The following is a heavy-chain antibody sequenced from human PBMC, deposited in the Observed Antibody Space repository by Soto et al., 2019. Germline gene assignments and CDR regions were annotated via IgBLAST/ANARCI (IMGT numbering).Heavy chain of an antibody. CDR2: IIPIFGTA. J-gene: IGHJ4*02. CDR3: AREFDSSSRD. D-gene: IGHD6-13*01. V-gene: IGHV1-69*01. CDR1: GGTFSSYA. Sequence: QVQLVQSGAEVKKPGSSVTVSCKASGGTFSSYAISWVRQAPGQGLGWMGGIIPIFGTANYAQKFQGRVTITADDSMSTAYMELSSLRSEATAVYYCAREFDSSSRDWGQGHLVTVSS.